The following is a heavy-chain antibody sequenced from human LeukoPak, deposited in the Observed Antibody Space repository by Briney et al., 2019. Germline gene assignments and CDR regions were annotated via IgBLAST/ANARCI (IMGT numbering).Heavy chain of an antibody. CDR1: GYSISSGYY. CDR3: ARPFKDVTVTSGFDS. J-gene: IGHJ4*02. V-gene: IGHV4-38-2*01. D-gene: IGHD4-17*01. CDR2: IIHSGTA. Sequence: SSETLSLTCAVSGYSISSGYYWGWFRQPPGRELEGMGSIIHSGTAYYNPSSKSRGTTSVDTTKNKFSLNLSSSTAADTAVYYCARPFKDVTVTSGFDSWGQGTLVTVSS.